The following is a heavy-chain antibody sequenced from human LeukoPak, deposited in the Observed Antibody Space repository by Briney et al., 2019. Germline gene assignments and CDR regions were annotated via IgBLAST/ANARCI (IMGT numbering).Heavy chain of an antibody. CDR2: IFYTGKT. V-gene: IGHV4-39*07. J-gene: IGHJ4*02. CDR3: ARVFDS. CDR1: GGSVYTSDSY. Sequence: SETLSLTCTVSGGSVYTSDSYWGWVRPPPGKGPEWIGDIFYTGKTNYNPSLKSPVSISIDTSKNQFSLKLTSVTAADTAVYYCARVFDSWGQGTLVTVSS.